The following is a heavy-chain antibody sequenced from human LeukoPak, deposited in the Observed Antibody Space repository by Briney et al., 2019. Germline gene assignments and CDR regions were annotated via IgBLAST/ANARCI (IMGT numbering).Heavy chain of an antibody. CDR3: ARGAWRQLDGTIDY. Sequence: GRSLRLSCAASGFTFSSYGMHWVRQAPGKGLEWVAVIWYDGSNKYYADSVKGRFTISRDNSKNTLYLQMNSLRAEDTAVYYCARGAWRQLDGTIDYWGQGTLVTVSS. CDR2: IWYDGSNK. J-gene: IGHJ4*02. V-gene: IGHV3-33*01. D-gene: IGHD6-13*01. CDR1: GFTFSSYG.